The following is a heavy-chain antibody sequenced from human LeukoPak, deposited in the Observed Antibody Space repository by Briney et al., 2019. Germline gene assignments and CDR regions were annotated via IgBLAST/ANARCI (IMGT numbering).Heavy chain of an antibody. D-gene: IGHD1-26*01. V-gene: IGHV4-31*11. J-gene: IGHJ4*02. CDR2: IYYSGST. CDR1: GGSFSGYY. Sequence: SETLSLTCAVYGGSFSGYYWSWIRQHPGKGLEWVGYIYYSGSTYYNPSLKSRVTISVDTSKNQFSLKLSSVTAADTAVYYCARDKSLYSGSYFPTYYFDYWGQGTLVTVSS. CDR3: ARDKSLYSGSYFPTYYFDY.